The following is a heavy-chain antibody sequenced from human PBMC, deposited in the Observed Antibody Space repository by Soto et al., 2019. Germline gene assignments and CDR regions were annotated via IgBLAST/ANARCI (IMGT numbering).Heavy chain of an antibody. V-gene: IGHV3-15*01. J-gene: IGHJ4*02. D-gene: IGHD4-17*01. CDR3: TTAALVTTGYDY. CDR1: GFTFSNAW. CDR2: IKSKTDGGTT. Sequence: GGSLRLSCAASGFTFSNAWMSWVRQAPGKGLEWVGRIKSKTDGGTTDYAAPVKGRFTISRDDSKNTLYLQMNSLKTEDTAVYYCTTAALVTTGYDYWGQGTLVTVSS.